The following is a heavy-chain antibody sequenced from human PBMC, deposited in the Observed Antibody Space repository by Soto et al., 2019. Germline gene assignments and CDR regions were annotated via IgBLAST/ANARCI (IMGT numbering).Heavy chain of an antibody. Sequence: RLSCAGSGFTVTTNYMSWVRQAPGKGLECVSIIYSDRTTYYADSLKGRFTIARDNSKNTVYLQMNSLTVEDTAIYYCARPLNRNDGPDYWGQGTLETVSP. CDR2: IYSDRTT. V-gene: IGHV3-53*01. J-gene: IGHJ4*02. CDR1: GFTVTTNY. CDR3: ARPLNRNDGPDY.